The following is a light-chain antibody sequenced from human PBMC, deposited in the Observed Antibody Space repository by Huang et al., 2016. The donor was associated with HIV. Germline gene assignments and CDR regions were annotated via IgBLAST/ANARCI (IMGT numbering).Light chain of an antibody. J-gene: IGKJ2*01. CDR2: GAS. CDR3: QQYSKWPPNT. CDR1: RSVNSK. Sequence: EIVMTQSPATLSLSPGERATLSCRASRSVNSKLAWYQQKPGQAPRLLIYGASTRATGVPGRFSGSGSGTEFTLTISSLQSEDFAVYYCQQYSKWPPNTFGQGTKLESK. V-gene: IGKV3-15*01.